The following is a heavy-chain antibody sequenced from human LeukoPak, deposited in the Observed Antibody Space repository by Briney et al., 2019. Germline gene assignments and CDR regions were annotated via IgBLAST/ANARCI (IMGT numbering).Heavy chain of an antibody. J-gene: IGHJ4*02. CDR1: GGSISSYY. CDR2: IYYSGST. D-gene: IGHD2-2*01. CDR3: ARQWQSTGFDY. V-gene: IGHV4-59*01. Sequence: SETLSLTCTVSGGSISSYYWSWIRQPPGKGLEWIGYIYYSGSTNYNPSLKSRVTISVDTSKNQFSLKLSSVTAADTAVYYCARQWQSTGFDYWGQGTLVTVSS.